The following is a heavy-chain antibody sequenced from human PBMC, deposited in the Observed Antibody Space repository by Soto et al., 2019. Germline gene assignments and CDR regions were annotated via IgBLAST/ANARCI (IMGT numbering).Heavy chain of an antibody. CDR1: GDSVSSNSAA. Sequence: SQTLSLTCDISGDSVSSNSAAWNWIRQSPSRGLEWLGRTYYRSKWYNDYAVSVKSRITINPDTSKNQFSLQLTSVAPEDTAVYYCARGSGYCSGGSCDSFDPWGQGTLVTVYS. CDR3: ARGSGYCSGGSCDSFDP. V-gene: IGHV6-1*01. D-gene: IGHD2-15*01. J-gene: IGHJ5*02. CDR2: TYYRSKWYN.